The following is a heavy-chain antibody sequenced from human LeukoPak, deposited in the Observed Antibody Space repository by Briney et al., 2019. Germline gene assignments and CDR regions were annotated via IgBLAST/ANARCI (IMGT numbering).Heavy chain of an antibody. CDR1: GGSISSSSYY. J-gene: IGHJ5*02. CDR3: ARDQDDILTGYRYNWFDP. V-gene: IGHV4-39*07. Sequence: TSETLSLTCTVSGGSISSSSYYWGWIRQPPGKGLEWIVSIYYSGSTYYNPSLKSRVTISVDTSKNQFSLKLSSVTAADTAVYYCARDQDDILTGYRYNWFDPWGQGTLVTVSS. CDR2: IYYSGST. D-gene: IGHD3-9*01.